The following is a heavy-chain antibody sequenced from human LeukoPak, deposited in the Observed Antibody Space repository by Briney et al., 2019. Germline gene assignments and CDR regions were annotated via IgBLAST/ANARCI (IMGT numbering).Heavy chain of an antibody. CDR1: GYSFTSYW. Sequence: GESLKISCKGSGYSFTSYWIGWVRQMPGKGLEGMGIIYPDDSDTRYSPSFQGQVTISADTSISTSYLQWSSLKASDTAMYYCARRGYCSSTSCPNDAFDIWGQGTMVTVSS. CDR3: ARRGYCSSTSCPNDAFDI. CDR2: IYPDDSDT. J-gene: IGHJ3*02. V-gene: IGHV5-51*01. D-gene: IGHD2-2*01.